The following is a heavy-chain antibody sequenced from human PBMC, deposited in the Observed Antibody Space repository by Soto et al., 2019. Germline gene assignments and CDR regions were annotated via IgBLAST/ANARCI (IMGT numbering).Heavy chain of an antibody. CDR1: GYTFTSYD. Sequence: ASVKVSGKASGYTFTSYDISCVRQATGHCLECIGWMNPNMANTVYAQKFQGRVAMSNNTSISTAYMELSSLRSDDTAVYYCAREGVRGMDVWG. V-gene: IGHV1-8*01. D-gene: IGHD3-16*01. CDR3: AREGVRGMDV. CDR2: MNPNMANT. J-gene: IGHJ6*02.